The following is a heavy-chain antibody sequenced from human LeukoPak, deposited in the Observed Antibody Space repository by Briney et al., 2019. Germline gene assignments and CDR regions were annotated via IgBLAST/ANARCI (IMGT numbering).Heavy chain of an antibody. D-gene: IGHD6-19*01. J-gene: IGHJ4*02. CDR2: ISYDGSNK. CDR3: ARSEPGIAVADPFDY. Sequence: GRSLRLSCAASGFTFSSYAMRWVRQAPGKGLEWVAVISYDGSNKYYADSVKGRFTISRDNSKNTLYLQMNSLRAEDTAVYYCARSEPGIAVADPFDYWGQGTLVTVSS. CDR1: GFTFSSYA. V-gene: IGHV3-30*04.